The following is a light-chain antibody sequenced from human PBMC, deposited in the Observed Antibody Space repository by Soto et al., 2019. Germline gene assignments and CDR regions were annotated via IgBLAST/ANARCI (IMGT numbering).Light chain of an antibody. Sequence: DIAMTQSPAILSVSPGERATLSCRASQSVSNDLAWYQQKPGQAPRLPIYGASSRATGIPARFSGSGSGTEFTLTISSLQSEDFAVYFCQQYSNWPQTFGQGTKVEI. CDR3: QQYSNWPQT. V-gene: IGKV3-15*01. CDR1: QSVSND. J-gene: IGKJ1*01. CDR2: GAS.